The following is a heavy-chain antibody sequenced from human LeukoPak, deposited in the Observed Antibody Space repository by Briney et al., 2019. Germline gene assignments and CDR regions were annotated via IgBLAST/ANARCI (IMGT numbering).Heavy chain of an antibody. Sequence: ASVKVSCKASGGTFSSYAISWVRQAPGQGLEWMGGIIPIFGTANYAQKFQGRVTITTDESTSTAYMELSSLRSEDTAVYYCASTLGLYYYYMDVWGKGTTVTVSS. CDR1: GGTFSSYA. J-gene: IGHJ6*03. D-gene: IGHD7-27*01. V-gene: IGHV1-69*05. CDR2: IIPIFGTA. CDR3: ASTLGLYYYYMDV.